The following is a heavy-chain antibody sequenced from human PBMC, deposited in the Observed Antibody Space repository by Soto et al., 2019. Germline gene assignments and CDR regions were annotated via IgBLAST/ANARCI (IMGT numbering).Heavy chain of an antibody. Sequence: ASVKVSCKASGGTFSSYAISWVRQAPGQGLEWMGGIIPIFGTANYAQKFQGRVTITADESTSTAYMELSSLRSEDTAVYYCAREPGVVVVAATSYFFDYWGQGTLVTVSS. CDR1: GGTFSSYA. D-gene: IGHD2-15*01. V-gene: IGHV1-69*13. CDR2: IIPIFGTA. J-gene: IGHJ4*02. CDR3: AREPGVVVVAATSYFFDY.